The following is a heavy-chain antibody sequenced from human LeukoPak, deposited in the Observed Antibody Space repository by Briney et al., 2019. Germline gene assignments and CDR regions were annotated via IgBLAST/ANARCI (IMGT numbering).Heavy chain of an antibody. CDR2: IYSGGST. V-gene: IGHV3-53*01. J-gene: IGHJ4*02. Sequence: GGSLRLSCAASGFTVSSNYMSSVRQAPGKGLGWVSVIYSGGSTYYADSVKGRFNISRNNSKNTLCLQMTSLRAVDTAVYYCARSFSYSGSYYDWGQGTLVTVSS. CDR3: ARSFSYSGSYYD. CDR1: GFTVSSNY. D-gene: IGHD1-26*01.